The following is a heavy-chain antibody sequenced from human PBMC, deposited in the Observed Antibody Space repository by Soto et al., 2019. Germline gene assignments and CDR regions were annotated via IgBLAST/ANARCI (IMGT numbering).Heavy chain of an antibody. CDR3: ARENGVAVATILYYFDY. V-gene: IGHV1-69*13. Sequence: GASVKVSCKAPGGTFKNNGISWVRQAPRQGLEWMGGIIPVFGTTNYAQKFQGRLTITADDFTSTVYMELSRLRYEDTAVYYCARENGVAVATILYYFDYWGPGTLVTVSS. CDR1: GGTFKNNG. D-gene: IGHD5-12*01. CDR2: IIPVFGTT. J-gene: IGHJ4*02.